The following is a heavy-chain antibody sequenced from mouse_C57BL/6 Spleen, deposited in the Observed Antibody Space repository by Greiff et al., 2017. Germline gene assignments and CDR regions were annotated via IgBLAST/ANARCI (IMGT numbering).Heavy chain of an antibody. D-gene: IGHD2-3*01. Sequence: VQLQQSGAELVKPGASVKISCKASGYAFSSYWMNWVKQRPGTGLEWIGQIYPGDGDTNYNGKFKGKATLTADKSSSTAYMQLSSLTSEDSAVYFCARYDPHEGYAMDYWGQGTSVTVSS. V-gene: IGHV1-80*01. CDR1: GYAFSSYW. J-gene: IGHJ4*01. CDR3: ARYDPHEGYAMDY. CDR2: IYPGDGDT.